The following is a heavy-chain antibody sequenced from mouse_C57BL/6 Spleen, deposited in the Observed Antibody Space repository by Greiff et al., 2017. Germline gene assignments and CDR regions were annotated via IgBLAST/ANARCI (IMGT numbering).Heavy chain of an antibody. D-gene: IGHD2-4*01. Sequence: VQLQQSGPELVKPGASVKMSCKASGYTFTDYNMHWVKQSHGKSLEWIGYINPNNGGTSYNQKFKGKATLTVNKSSSTAYMELRSLTSEDSAVYYCARERNDDYDEGYYFDYWGQGTTLTVSS. J-gene: IGHJ2*01. CDR1: GYTFTDYN. V-gene: IGHV1-22*01. CDR3: ARERNDDYDEGYYFDY. CDR2: INPNNGGT.